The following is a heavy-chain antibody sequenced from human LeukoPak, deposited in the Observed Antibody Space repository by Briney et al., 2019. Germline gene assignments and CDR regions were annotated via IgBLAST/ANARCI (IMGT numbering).Heavy chain of an antibody. J-gene: IGHJ4*02. CDR2: INHSGST. Sequence: PSETLSLTCAVYGGSFSGYYWSWIRQPPGKGLEWIGEINHSGSTNYNPSLKSRVTISVDTSKNQFSLKLSSVTAADTAVYYCARSGYSSDYWGQGTLVTVSS. CDR3: ARSGYSSDY. D-gene: IGHD5-18*01. V-gene: IGHV4-34*01. CDR1: GGSFSGYY.